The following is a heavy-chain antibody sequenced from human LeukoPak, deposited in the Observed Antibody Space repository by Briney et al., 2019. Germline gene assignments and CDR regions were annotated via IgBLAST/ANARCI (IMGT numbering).Heavy chain of an antibody. D-gene: IGHD6-19*01. J-gene: IGHJ6*03. CDR3: VRASGWYERGPDYYYYYMDV. CDR2: ISYDGSDK. CDR1: GFTFSSYA. V-gene: IGHV3-30*04. Sequence: GGSLRLSCAASGFTFSSYAMYWVRQAPGKGLEWVAVISYDGSDKFYADSVKGRFTISRDSSKNTLYLQMNSLRAEDTAVYYCVRASGWYERGPDYYYYYMDVWGKGTTVTVSS.